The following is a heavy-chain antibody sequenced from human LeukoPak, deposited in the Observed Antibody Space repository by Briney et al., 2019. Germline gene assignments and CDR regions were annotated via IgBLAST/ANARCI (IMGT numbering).Heavy chain of an antibody. D-gene: IGHD2-2*02. CDR2: IYYSGST. V-gene: IGHV4-59*01. J-gene: IGHJ5*02. CDR1: GGSISSYY. Sequence: PSETLSLTCTVSGGSISSYYWSWIRQPPGKGLEWIGYIYYSGSTDYNPSLKSRVTISVDTSKNQFSLKLSSVTAADTAVYYCARGEYQLLYGLFGPWGQGTLVTVSS. CDR3: ARGEYQLLYGLFGP.